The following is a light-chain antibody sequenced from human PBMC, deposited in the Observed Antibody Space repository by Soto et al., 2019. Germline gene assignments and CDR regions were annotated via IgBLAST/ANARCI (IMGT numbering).Light chain of an antibody. CDR3: MQSLYLPLT. Sequence: DIVMTQTPLSLSVTPGQPASISCKSSQSLLHSNGKTYFYWYLQKPGQSPQRLIYEVSNRFSGVRNKFSGSGSGTDFTLRISRVEAEEVGIYDCMQSLYLPLTVGVGAKLEIK. J-gene: IGKJ4*01. CDR2: EVS. CDR1: QSLLHSNGKTY. V-gene: IGKV2D-29*02.